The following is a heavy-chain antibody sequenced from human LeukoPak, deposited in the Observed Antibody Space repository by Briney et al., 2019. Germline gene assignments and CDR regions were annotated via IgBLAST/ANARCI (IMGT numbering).Heavy chain of an antibody. CDR1: GFIFSDCY. Sequence: GGSLRLFCAASGFIFSDCYMSWIRQPPGKGREWVLYLSSSGCTIYYADSVKGRFTISRDNAKNSLYLQMNSLRAEDTAVYYCARGDCSSTSCPDTYYYYGMDVWGQGTTVTVSS. J-gene: IGHJ6*02. V-gene: IGHV3-11*01. D-gene: IGHD2-2*01. CDR2: LSSSGCTI. CDR3: ARGDCSSTSCPDTYYYYGMDV.